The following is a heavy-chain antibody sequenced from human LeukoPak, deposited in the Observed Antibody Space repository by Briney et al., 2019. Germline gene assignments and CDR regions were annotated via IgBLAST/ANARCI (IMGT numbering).Heavy chain of an antibody. D-gene: IGHD3-10*01. CDR2: IYAGDSS. Sequence: GGSLRLSCAASGFTVSSNFMSWVRQAPGKGLEWVSIIYAGDSSQYADSVKGRFTISRDISKNTVYLQMNSLRAEDTAVYYCAKHASGSGGLDPWGQGILVTVSS. J-gene: IGHJ5*02. CDR1: GFTVSSNF. V-gene: IGHV3-53*01. CDR3: AKHASGSGGLDP.